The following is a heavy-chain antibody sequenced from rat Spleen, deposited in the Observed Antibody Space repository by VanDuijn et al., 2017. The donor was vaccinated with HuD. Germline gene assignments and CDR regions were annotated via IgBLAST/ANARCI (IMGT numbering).Heavy chain of an antibody. D-gene: IGHD1-12*02. CDR1: GFTLSNYG. CDR3: ARQDYDGTYYPYYYVMGA. Sequence: EVQLVESGGGLVQPGRSLKLSCAASGFTLSNYGMAWVRQISTKGLEWVATISYDGTGTYYRDSVKGRFTISRDNAKSTLYLQMDSLRSEDTATYYCARQDYDGTYYPYYYVMGAWGQGTSVTVSS. J-gene: IGHJ4*01. V-gene: IGHV5-29*01. CDR2: ISYDGTGT.